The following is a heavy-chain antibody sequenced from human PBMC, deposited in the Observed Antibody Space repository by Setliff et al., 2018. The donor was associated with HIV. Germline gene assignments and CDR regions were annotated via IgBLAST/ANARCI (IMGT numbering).Heavy chain of an antibody. CDR1: GGSISSISYY. Sequence: PSETLSLTCTVSGGSISSISYYWGWIRQPPGKGLEWIGSIYYSGSTYYNPSLKSRVTISVDTSKNQFSLKLRSVTAVDTAVYYCARSALWFGEADWYFDLWGRGTLVTVSS. CDR2: IYYSGST. J-gene: IGHJ2*01. CDR3: ARSALWFGEADWYFDL. V-gene: IGHV4-39*07. D-gene: IGHD3-10*01.